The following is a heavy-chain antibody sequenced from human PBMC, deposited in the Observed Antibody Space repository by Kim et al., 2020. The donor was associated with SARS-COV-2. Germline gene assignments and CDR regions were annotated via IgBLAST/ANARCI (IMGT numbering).Heavy chain of an antibody. CDR1: GFTFSSYA. J-gene: IGHJ4*02. V-gene: IGHV3-23*01. D-gene: IGHD2-2*01. CDR3: AKDRRCSSTSCYLDY. Sequence: GGSLRLSCAASGFTFSSYAMSWVRQAPGKGLEWVSAISGSGGSTYYADSVKGRFTISRDNSKNTLYLQMNSLRAEDTAVYYCAKDRRCSSTSCYLDYWGQGTLVTVSS. CDR2: ISGSGGST.